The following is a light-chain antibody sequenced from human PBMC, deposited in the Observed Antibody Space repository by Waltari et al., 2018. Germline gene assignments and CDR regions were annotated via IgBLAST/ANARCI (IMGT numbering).Light chain of an antibody. CDR2: HAS. CDR1: QSIGIY. Sequence: EIVLTQSPGTPSLSPGERATLSCRASQSIGIYLAWYQQRPGQAPRLLINHASNRATGIPDRFSGSGSGTDFSLTISRLEPEDFAVYYCQNYERLPAMFGQGTRVEIK. V-gene: IGKV3-20*01. J-gene: IGKJ1*01. CDR3: QNYERLPAM.